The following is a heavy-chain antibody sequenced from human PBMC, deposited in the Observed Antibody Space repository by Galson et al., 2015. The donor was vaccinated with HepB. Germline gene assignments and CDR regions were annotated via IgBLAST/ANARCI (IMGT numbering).Heavy chain of an antibody. CDR2: ISWNSGSI. CDR1: GFTFDNYA. Sequence: SLRLSCAASGFTFDNYAMHWVRQAPGKGLEWVSGISWNSGSIGYADSVKGRFTISRDNAKNSLYLQMNSLRAEDTALYYCAKDIEDGEQLGGRSSRDMDVWGKGTTVTVSS. J-gene: IGHJ6*03. CDR3: AKDIEDGEQLGGRSSRDMDV. V-gene: IGHV3-9*01. D-gene: IGHD6-13*01.